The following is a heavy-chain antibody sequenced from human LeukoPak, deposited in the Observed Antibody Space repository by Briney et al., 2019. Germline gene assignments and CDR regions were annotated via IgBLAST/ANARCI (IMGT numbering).Heavy chain of an antibody. D-gene: IGHD2/OR15-2a*01. CDR1: GYSFTSYW. J-gene: IGHJ6*03. Sequence: GESLKISCKGSGYSFTSYWIAWVRQMPGKGLEWMGIIYPGDSDTRYSPSFQGPLTISADKSISTAYLQWSGLKASDTAMYYCARRSISLPPHMDVWGKGTTVTVSS. CDR2: IYPGDSDT. CDR3: ARRSISLPPHMDV. V-gene: IGHV5-51*03.